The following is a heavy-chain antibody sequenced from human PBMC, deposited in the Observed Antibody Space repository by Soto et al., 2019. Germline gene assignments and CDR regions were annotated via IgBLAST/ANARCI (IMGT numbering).Heavy chain of an antibody. Sequence: SETLSLTCSVSDDSINSDKYYWGWIRQPPGKGLEWIGSIYYRGNAYYNPSLQSRVTISVDTSKNQFSLKLSSVTAADTAVYYCARGGMASAEVDYWGQGTLVTVSS. V-gene: IGHV4-39*07. CDR3: ARGGMASAEVDY. J-gene: IGHJ4*02. CDR2: IYYRGNA. CDR1: DDSINSDKYY. D-gene: IGHD3-16*01.